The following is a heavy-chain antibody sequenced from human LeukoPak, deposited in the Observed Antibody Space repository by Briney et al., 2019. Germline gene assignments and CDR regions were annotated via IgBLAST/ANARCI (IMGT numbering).Heavy chain of an antibody. D-gene: IGHD6-6*01. CDR3: AREAPRGTSSNPYYFDS. CDR1: GFTFSSYS. Sequence: PGGSLRLSCAASGFTFSSYSMNWVRQAPGKGLEWVSYISSSSSTIYYADSVKGRFTIFRDNAKNLLYLQMNSLRAEDTAVYYCAREAPRGTSSNPYYFDSWGQGPLVTVSS. J-gene: IGHJ4*02. V-gene: IGHV3-48*01. CDR2: ISSSSSTI.